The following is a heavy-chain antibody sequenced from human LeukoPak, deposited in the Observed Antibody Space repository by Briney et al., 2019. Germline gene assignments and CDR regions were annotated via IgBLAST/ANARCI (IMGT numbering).Heavy chain of an antibody. Sequence: PGGSLRLSCAASGFTFISYNMNWVRQAPGKGLEWVSSISSGSSYIYYADSVKRRFTISRDNAKNSLYLQMNSLRAEDTAVYYCARGSSSWYAIWGYWGQGTLVTVSS. CDR3: ARGSSSWYAIWGY. CDR2: ISSGSSYI. J-gene: IGHJ4*02. V-gene: IGHV3-21*04. CDR1: GFTFISYN. D-gene: IGHD6-13*01.